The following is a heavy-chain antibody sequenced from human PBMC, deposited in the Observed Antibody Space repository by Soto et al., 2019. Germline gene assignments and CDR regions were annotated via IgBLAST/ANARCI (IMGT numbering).Heavy chain of an antibody. CDR1: GFTFEDYA. CDR3: AKMVTWDSSGYYQGGFDC. D-gene: IGHD3-22*01. CDR2: ISWNSGNI. Sequence: GGSLRLSCAASGFTFEDYAMHWVRQAPGKGLEWVSGISWNSGNIIYADSVKGRFTISRDNAKNSLYLQMNSLRLEDTSLYYCAKMVTWDSSGYYQGGFDCWGQGT. J-gene: IGHJ4*02. V-gene: IGHV3-9*01.